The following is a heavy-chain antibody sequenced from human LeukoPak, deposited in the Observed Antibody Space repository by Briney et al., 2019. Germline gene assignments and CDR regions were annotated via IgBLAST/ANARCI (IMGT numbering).Heavy chain of an antibody. D-gene: IGHD3-3*01. CDR1: GGSFSGYY. J-gene: IGHJ5*02. CDR3: ARFLSGYYISWFDP. CDR2: INHSGST. Sequence: SETLSLTCAVYGGSFSGYYWSWIRQPPGKGLEWIGEINHSGSTNYNPSLKSRVTISVDTSKNQFSLKLSSVTAADTAVYYCARFLSGYYISWFDPWGQGTLVTVSP. V-gene: IGHV4-34*01.